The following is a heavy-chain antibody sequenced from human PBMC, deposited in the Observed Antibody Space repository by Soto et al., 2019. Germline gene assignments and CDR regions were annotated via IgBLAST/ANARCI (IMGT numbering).Heavy chain of an antibody. Sequence: SETLSLTCTVSGGSISSGDYYWSWIRQPPGKGLEWIGYIYYSGSTYYNPSLKSRVTISVDTSKNQFSLKLSSVTAADTAVYYCARGPNYYGSGSYEFDPWGQGTLVTVSS. V-gene: IGHV4-30-4*01. CDR3: ARGPNYYGSGSYEFDP. CDR2: IYYSGST. D-gene: IGHD3-10*01. CDR1: GGSISSGDYY. J-gene: IGHJ5*02.